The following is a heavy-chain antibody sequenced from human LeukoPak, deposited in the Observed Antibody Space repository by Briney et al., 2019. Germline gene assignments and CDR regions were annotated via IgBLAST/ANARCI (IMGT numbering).Heavy chain of an antibody. D-gene: IGHD3-3*01. J-gene: IGHJ5*02. CDR3: ARVRGITIFGVVIQRWDMGGWFDP. CDR1: GYTFTSYA. CDR2: INAGNGNT. Sequence: GASVKVSCKASGYTFTSYAMHWVRQAPGQRLEWMGWINAGNGNTKYSQKFQGRVTITRDTSASTAYMELSSLRSEDTAVYYCARVRGITIFGVVIQRWDMGGWFDPWGQGTLVTVSS. V-gene: IGHV1-3*01.